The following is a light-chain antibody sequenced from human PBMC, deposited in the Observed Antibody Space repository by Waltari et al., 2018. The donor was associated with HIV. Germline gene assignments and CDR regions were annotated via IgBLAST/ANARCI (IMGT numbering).Light chain of an antibody. CDR3: HVWDNSIDEYV. V-gene: IGLV3-21*02. Sequence: SYVLTQPASVSVAPGQTANVTCGRDNIESKNVHLYQQKGGKAPILVLYDDSDRPSGIPERFYGFNFCNTAPLTIRRVEAGDEADYYCHVWDNSIDEYVFGTGTKVTV. CDR2: DDS. J-gene: IGLJ1*01. CDR1: NIESKN.